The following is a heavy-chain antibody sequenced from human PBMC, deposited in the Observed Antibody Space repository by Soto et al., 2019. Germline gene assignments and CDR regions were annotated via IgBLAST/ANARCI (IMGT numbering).Heavy chain of an antibody. CDR1: GFTFSSYA. D-gene: IGHD4-17*01. CDR2: ISYDGSNK. CDR3: ARGWGSVTTVTTDDAFDI. J-gene: IGHJ3*02. Sequence: QVQLVESGGGVVQPGRSLTLSCAASGFTFSSYATHWDRQAPGKGLEWVAVISYDGSNKYYADSVKGRFTISRDNSKNTLDLQMNSLRAEDTAVYYCARGWGSVTTVTTDDAFDIWGQGTMVTVSS. V-gene: IGHV3-30-3*01.